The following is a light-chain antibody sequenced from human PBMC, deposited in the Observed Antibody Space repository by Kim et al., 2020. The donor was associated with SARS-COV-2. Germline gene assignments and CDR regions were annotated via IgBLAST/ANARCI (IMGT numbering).Light chain of an antibody. J-gene: IGLJ2*01. CDR3: QAWDTTTEAV. CDR2: QDD. CDR1: KLGDKY. Sequence: VSPGQTASISCSGDKLGDKYACWYQQEPGQSPVLVIYQDDKRPLGIPERFSGSNSGNTATLTISGTQAMDEADYYCQAWDTTTEAVFGGGTQLTVL. V-gene: IGLV3-1*01.